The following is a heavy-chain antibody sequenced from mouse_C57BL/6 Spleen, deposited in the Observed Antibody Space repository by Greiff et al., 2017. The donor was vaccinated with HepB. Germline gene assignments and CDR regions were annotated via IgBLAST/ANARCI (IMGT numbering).Heavy chain of an antibody. V-gene: IGHV5-16*01. D-gene: IGHD1-1*01. CDR3: ARVFITTDYFDY. CDR1: GFTFGDYY. CDR2: INYDGSST. Sequence: EVKLVESEGGLVQPGSSMKLSCTASGFTFGDYYMAWVRQVPEKGLEWVANINYDGSSTYYLDSLKSRFIISRDNAKNILYLQMSSLKSEDTATYYCARVFITTDYFDYWGQGTTLTVSS. J-gene: IGHJ2*01.